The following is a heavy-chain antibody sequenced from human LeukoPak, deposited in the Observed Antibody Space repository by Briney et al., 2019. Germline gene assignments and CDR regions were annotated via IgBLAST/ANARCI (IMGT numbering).Heavy chain of an antibody. Sequence: GGSLRLSXAASGFTFSSYSMNWVRQAPGKGLEWVSSISSSSSYIYYADSVKGRFTISRDNAKNSLYLQMNSLRAEDTAVYYCARDSPGYYFDYWGQGTLVTVSS. CDR1: GFTFSSYS. V-gene: IGHV3-21*01. CDR3: ARDSPGYYFDY. CDR2: ISSSSSYI. D-gene: IGHD1-1*01. J-gene: IGHJ4*02.